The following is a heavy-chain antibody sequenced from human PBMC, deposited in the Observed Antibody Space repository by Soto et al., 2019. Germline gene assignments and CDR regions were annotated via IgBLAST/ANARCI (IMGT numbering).Heavy chain of an antibody. D-gene: IGHD2-2*01. J-gene: IGHJ6*02. V-gene: IGHV3-23*01. CDR2: LSDSGGHT. CDR3: AKDSQSVLVSAARVYGMDV. CDR1: GFTFSSDA. Sequence: PGGSLRLSCAVSGFTFSSDAMTWFRQAPWKWLEWVSTLSDSGGHTYYADSVKGRFTISRDNSKNTLYLQMNSLRAEDTAVYYCAKDSQSVLVSAARVYGMDVWGQGTTVTVSS.